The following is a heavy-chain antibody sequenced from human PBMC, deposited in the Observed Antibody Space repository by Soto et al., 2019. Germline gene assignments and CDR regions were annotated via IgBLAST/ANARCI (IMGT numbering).Heavy chain of an antibody. CDR2: INPTGSSR. J-gene: IGHJ6*02. Sequence: GASVKVSCKASGSTFTAYYVFWVRQAPGQGLEWMGIINPTGSSRSYAQKFQGRVTVTRDTSTSTVYMELSSPRSEDTAVYYCAGYYSSTDCYLADGMDVWGQGTTVTVSS. V-gene: IGHV1-46*01. D-gene: IGHD2-2*01. CDR1: GSTFTAYY. CDR3: AGYYSSTDCYLADGMDV.